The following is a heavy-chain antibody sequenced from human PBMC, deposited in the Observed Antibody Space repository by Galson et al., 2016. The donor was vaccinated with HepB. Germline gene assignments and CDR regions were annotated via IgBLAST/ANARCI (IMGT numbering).Heavy chain of an antibody. J-gene: IGHJ4*02. Sequence: SLRLSCAASGFTFTTYWMHWVRQAPGKGLVWVSRVNTDESTRIYADSVKGRFTISRDNAKNTLYLQMNSLRAEDKAVYYCARGRWLELDYWGQGTLVTVSS. CDR2: VNTDESTR. D-gene: IGHD5-24*01. V-gene: IGHV3-74*01. CDR3: ARGRWLELDY. CDR1: GFTFTTYW.